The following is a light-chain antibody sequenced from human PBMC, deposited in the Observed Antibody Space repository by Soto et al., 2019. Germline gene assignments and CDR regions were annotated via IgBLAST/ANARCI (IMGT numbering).Light chain of an antibody. Sequence: QSALTQPRSVSGSPGQSVTISCTGTSSDVGGYNYVSWYQQHPGKAPKLMIYDVSKRPSGVPDRFSGSKSGNTASLTISGLQAEDEADYCCCSYAGSYTVVFGTGTQLTVL. CDR2: DVS. CDR1: SSDVGGYNY. CDR3: CSYAGSYTVV. V-gene: IGLV2-11*01. J-gene: IGLJ1*01.